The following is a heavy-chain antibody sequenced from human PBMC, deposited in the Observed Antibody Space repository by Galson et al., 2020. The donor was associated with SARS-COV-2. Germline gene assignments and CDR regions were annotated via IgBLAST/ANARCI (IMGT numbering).Heavy chain of an antibody. Sequence: GGSLRLSCAASGFTFSSYAVHWVRQAPGKGLEWVAVISYDGSNKYYADSVKGRFTISRDNSKNTLYLQMNSLRAEDTAVYYCARDSGDFDYWGQGTLVTVSS. J-gene: IGHJ4*02. V-gene: IGHV3-30-3*01. CDR3: ARDSGDFDY. CDR2: ISYDGSNK. CDR1: GFTFSSYA. D-gene: IGHD7-27*01.